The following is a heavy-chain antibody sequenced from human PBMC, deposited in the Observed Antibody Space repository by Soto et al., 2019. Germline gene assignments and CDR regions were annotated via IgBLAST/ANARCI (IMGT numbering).Heavy chain of an antibody. J-gene: IGHJ4*02. CDR1: GFTFSSYN. V-gene: IGHV3-21*02. D-gene: IGHD3-22*01. CDR3: ARDFPIDYYDSSETADF. CDR2: ISSISTYI. Sequence: EVQLVESGGGLVKPGGSLRLSCAASGFTFSSYNMNWVRQAPGKGLEWVSSISSISTYIYYADSVKGRFTISRDNAKNSLYLQMNSLRAEDTPVYFCARDFPIDYYDSSETADFWGQGTLVTVSS.